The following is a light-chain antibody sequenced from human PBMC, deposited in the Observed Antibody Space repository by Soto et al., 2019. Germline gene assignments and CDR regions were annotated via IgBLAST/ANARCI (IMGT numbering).Light chain of an antibody. Sequence: AIQLTQSPSSLSASIGDRVIITCRASQGIGSSLAWYQQKPGTAPKLLIYDASSLESGVPSRFSGRGSGTDFTLTISSLQPEDFATYYCQQFNSYPFTFGPGTKVDIK. CDR3: QQFNSYPFT. V-gene: IGKV1-13*02. J-gene: IGKJ3*01. CDR1: QGIGSS. CDR2: DAS.